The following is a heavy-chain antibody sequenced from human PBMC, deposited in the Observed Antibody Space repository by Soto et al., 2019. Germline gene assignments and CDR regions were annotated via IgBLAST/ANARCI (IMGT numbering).Heavy chain of an antibody. CDR3: ARDPASVVVVAATEGGDY. V-gene: IGHV3-21*01. CDR1: GFTFSSYS. Sequence: EVQLVESGGGLVKPGGSLRLSCAASGFTFSSYSMNWVRQAPGKGLEWVSSISSSSSYIYYADSVKGRFTISRDNAKNPLYLQMNSLRAEDTAVYYCARDPASVVVVAATEGGDYWGQGTLVTVSS. D-gene: IGHD2-15*01. CDR2: ISSSSSYI. J-gene: IGHJ4*02.